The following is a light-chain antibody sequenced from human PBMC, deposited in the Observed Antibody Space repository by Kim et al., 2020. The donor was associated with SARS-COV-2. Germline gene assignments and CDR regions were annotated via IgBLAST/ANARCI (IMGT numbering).Light chain of an antibody. Sequence: GQTVTISCTGSSTNIGADYDVPWYQQLPGTAPKLLFYGNSNRPSGVPDRFSGSKSGTSASLAITGLQAEDEADYYCQSYDSSLSVVFGGGTKLTVL. V-gene: IGLV1-40*01. CDR2: GNS. J-gene: IGLJ2*01. CDR3: QSYDSSLSVV. CDR1: STNIGADYD.